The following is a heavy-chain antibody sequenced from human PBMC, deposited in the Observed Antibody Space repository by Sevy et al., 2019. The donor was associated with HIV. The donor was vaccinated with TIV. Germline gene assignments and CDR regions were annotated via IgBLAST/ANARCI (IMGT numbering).Heavy chain of an antibody. J-gene: IGHJ4*02. D-gene: IGHD5-18*01. CDR3: TRGPPGYSYGYHYFDY. CDR1: GFTFGDYA. V-gene: IGHV3-49*03. Sequence: GGSLRLSCTASGFTFGDYAMSWFRQAPGKGLEWVGFIRSKAYGGTTEYAASVKARFTISRDDSKSIAYLQMNSLKTEDTAVYYCTRGPPGYSYGYHYFDYWGQGTLVTVSS. CDR2: IRSKAYGGTT.